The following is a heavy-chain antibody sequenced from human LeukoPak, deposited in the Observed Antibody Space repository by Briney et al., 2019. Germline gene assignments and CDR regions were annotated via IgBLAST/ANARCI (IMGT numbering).Heavy chain of an antibody. D-gene: IGHD3-10*01. CDR3: ARDCWDYGSGSYCGIDY. CDR2: ITSSSNYI. CDR1: GFTFSSYN. Sequence: GGSLRLSCAASGFTFSSYNMNWVRQAPGKGLEWVSSITSSSNYIYYADLVKGRFTISRDNAKNSLYLQMNSLRAEDTTVYYCARDCWDYGSGSYCGIDYWGQGTLVTVSS. V-gene: IGHV3-21*03. J-gene: IGHJ4*02.